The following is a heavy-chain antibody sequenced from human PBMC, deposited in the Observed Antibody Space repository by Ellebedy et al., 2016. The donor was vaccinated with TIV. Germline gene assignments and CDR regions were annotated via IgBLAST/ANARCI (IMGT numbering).Heavy chain of an antibody. D-gene: IGHD5-12*01. V-gene: IGHV3-7*03. Sequence: GESLKISCAASGFIVSTNYMSWVRQAPGKGLEWVATIKQGGSEKYYVDSVKGRFIISRDNAKNSLYLQMNSLRVEDTAVYYCARDLGHSGYDLLDPWGQGTLVTVSA. CDR1: GFIVSTNY. CDR3: ARDLGHSGYDLLDP. J-gene: IGHJ5*02. CDR2: IKQGGSEK.